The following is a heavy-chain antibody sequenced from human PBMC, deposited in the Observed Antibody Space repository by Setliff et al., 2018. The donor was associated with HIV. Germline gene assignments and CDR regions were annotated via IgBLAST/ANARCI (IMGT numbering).Heavy chain of an antibody. CDR3: AREWRGRYYYYMDV. D-gene: IGHD3-10*01. CDR2: IYYSGTA. Sequence: SETLSLTCTVSGGSISSGAYYWSWIRQHPEKGLEWIGYIYYSGTAYYNPSLKSRVTISLDTSQNQFSLKLTSVTAADTAVYYCAREWRGRYYYYMDVWGKGTTVTVSS. CDR1: GGSISSGAYY. J-gene: IGHJ6*03. V-gene: IGHV4-31*03.